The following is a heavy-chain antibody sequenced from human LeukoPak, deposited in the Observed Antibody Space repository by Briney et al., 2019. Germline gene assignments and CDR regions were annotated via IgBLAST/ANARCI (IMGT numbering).Heavy chain of an antibody. CDR2: ISDSGDKT. CDR1: GFTFNNYA. Sequence: QPGGSLRLSCAASGFTFNNYAMAWVRQAPGKGLEWVSTISDSGDKTFYADSVKGRFTISRDNSKNTLYVQMNSLRAEDTAVYYCARDKKIGATGSDGLDVWGQGTTVTVSS. V-gene: IGHV3-23*01. CDR3: ARDKKIGATGSDGLDV. D-gene: IGHD6-13*01. J-gene: IGHJ6*02.